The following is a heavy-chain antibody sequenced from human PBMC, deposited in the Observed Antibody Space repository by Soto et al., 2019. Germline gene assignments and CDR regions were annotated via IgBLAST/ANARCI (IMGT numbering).Heavy chain of an antibody. CDR1: GYGFMNYG. CDR2: ISTYNGNT. D-gene: IGHD4-17*01. Sequence: QVQLVQSGPEVKKSGASVKVSCKASGYGFMNYGISWVRQAAGQGLEWMGWISTYNGNTDYAQKFQDRVTMTADASINTAYMELRNLRSNDTAVYFCARGWDYTDYYGDFWGQGTLVTVSS. V-gene: IGHV1-18*01. J-gene: IGHJ4*02. CDR3: ARGWDYTDYYGDF.